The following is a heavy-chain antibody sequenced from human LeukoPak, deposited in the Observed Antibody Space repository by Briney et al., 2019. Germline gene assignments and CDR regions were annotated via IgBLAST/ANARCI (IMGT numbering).Heavy chain of an antibody. Sequence: GGSLRLSCAASGFSFSFYMMGWVRQAPGKGLEWVADIKQDGSETFYVDSVKGRFVISRDNAENSLYLQMNSLRADDTAVYYCARDLKGFDYWGQGALVTVSS. CDR3: ARDLKGFDY. J-gene: IGHJ4*02. CDR2: IKQDGSET. CDR1: GFSFSFYM. V-gene: IGHV3-7*01.